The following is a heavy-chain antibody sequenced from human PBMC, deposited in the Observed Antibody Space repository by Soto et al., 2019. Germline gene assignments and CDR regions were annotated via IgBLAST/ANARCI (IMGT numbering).Heavy chain of an antibody. D-gene: IGHD1-26*01. V-gene: IGHV4-34*01. J-gene: IGHJ4*02. CDR1: GGSFSVHY. CDR2: INHSGST. Sequence: PSETLGLGCVVYGGSFSVHYWSWIGQPPGKGLEWIGEINHSGSTNYNPPLKSRVTISVDTSKNQFSLNLSSVTAADTAVYYCARGQWEDYVCWGQGTVVTVS. CDR3: ARGQWEDYVC.